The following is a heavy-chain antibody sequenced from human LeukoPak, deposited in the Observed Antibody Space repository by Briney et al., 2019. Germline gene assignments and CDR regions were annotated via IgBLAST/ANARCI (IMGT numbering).Heavy chain of an antibody. CDR2: ISYDGSNK. CDR1: GFTFSSYA. J-gene: IGHJ4*02. Sequence: PGRSLRLSCAASGFTFSSYAMHWVRQAPGKGLEWGAVISYDGSNKYYADSVKGRFTISRDNSKNTLYLQMNSLRAEDTAVYYCARDRDYYDSSGYLDYWGQGTLVTVSS. D-gene: IGHD3-22*01. V-gene: IGHV3-30-3*01. CDR3: ARDRDYYDSSGYLDY.